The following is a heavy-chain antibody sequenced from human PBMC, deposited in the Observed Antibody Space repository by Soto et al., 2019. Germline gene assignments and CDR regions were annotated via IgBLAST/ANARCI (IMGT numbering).Heavy chain of an antibody. CDR1: GGTFSSYA. V-gene: IGHV1-69*13. CDR2: IIPIFGTA. J-gene: IGHJ3*02. CDR3: ARDRGEMATIGRNDAFDI. Sequence: GASVKVSCKASGGTFSSYAISWVRQAPGQGLEWMGGIIPIFGTANYAQKFQGRVTITADESTSTAYMELSSLRSEDTAVYYCARDRGEMATIGRNDAFDIWGQGTMVTVSS. D-gene: IGHD5-12*01.